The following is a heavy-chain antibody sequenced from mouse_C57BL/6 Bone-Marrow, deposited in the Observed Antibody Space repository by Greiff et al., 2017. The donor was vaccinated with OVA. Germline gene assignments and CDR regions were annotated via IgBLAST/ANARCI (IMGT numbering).Heavy chain of an antibody. D-gene: IGHD1-3*01. CDR2: ISSGSSTI. CDR1: GFTFSDYG. V-gene: IGHV5-17*01. Sequence: EVQVVESGGGLVKPGGSLKLSCAASGFTFSDYGMHWVRQAPEKGLEWVAYISSGSSTIYYADTVKGRFTISRDNAMNTLFLKMTRLRSEDTAMYYCGRGGKDAMDYWGQGTSVTVSS. CDR3: GRGGKDAMDY. J-gene: IGHJ4*01.